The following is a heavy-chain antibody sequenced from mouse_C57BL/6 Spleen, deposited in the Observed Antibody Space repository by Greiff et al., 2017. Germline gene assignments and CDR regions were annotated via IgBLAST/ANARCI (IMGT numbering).Heavy chain of an antibody. J-gene: IGHJ2*01. CDR3: KTVVAPGFDY. V-gene: IGHV6-6*01. CDR1: GFTFSDAW. D-gene: IGHD1-1*01. CDR2: IRNKANNHAT. Sequence: EVHLVESGGGLVQPGGSMKLSCAASGFTFSDAWMDWVRQSPEKGLEWVAEIRNKANNHATYYAESVKGRFTISRDDSKSSVYLQMNSLRAEDTGIYYCKTVVAPGFDYWGQGTTLTVSS.